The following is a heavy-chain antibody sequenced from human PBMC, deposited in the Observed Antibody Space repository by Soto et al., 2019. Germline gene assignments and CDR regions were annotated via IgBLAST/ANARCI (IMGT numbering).Heavy chain of an antibody. Sequence: SVKVSFKSSGFSFTGYYIHWLLQAPGQGLEWMGWINAHSGGTEYAQKFQGRVTLTRDTSIATAYLTLTSLTSDDTALYYCAKDLTRQLAYWLDPWGQGTQVTVSS. CDR3: AKDLTRQLAYWLDP. D-gene: IGHD6-6*01. CDR1: GFSFTGYY. CDR2: INAHSGGT. V-gene: IGHV1-2*02. J-gene: IGHJ5*02.